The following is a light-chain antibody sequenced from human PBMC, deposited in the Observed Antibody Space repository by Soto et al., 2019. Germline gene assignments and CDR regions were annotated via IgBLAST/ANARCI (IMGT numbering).Light chain of an antibody. CDR2: DAS. Sequence: DIQMTQSPSSLSASVGDRVTITCQASQDISNYLNWYQQKPGKAHKLLIYDASNLKTGVPSRFSGSGSGTDFAFTISSLQPEDIATYYRQQYDNLPSLPFGGGTKVEIK. J-gene: IGKJ4*01. CDR1: QDISNY. CDR3: QQYDNLPSLP. V-gene: IGKV1-33*01.